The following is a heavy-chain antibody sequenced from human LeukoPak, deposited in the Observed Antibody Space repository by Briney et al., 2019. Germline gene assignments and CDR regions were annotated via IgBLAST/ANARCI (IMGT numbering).Heavy chain of an antibody. CDR2: TWYDGSNK. D-gene: IGHD3-10*01. J-gene: IGHJ4*02. CDR3: ARGAYGSGSYYFDY. Sequence: QPGRSLRLSCAASGFTFSSYGMHWVRQAPGKGLEWVAVTWYDGSNKYYADSVKGRFTISRDNSKNTLYLQMNSLRAEDTAVYYCARGAYGSGSYYFDYWGQGTLVTVSS. V-gene: IGHV3-33*01. CDR1: GFTFSSYG.